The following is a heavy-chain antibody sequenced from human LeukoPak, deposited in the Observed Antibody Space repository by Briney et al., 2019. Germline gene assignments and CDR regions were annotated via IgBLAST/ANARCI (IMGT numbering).Heavy chain of an antibody. D-gene: IGHD4-17*01. CDR1: GGPITGSHW. J-gene: IGHJ4*02. Sequence: PSGTLSLTCAVSGGPITGSHWWSWVRQPPGKGLEWIGEIYHSGGTNYNPSLKNRVTISVDKSKNQFSLKLSSVTAADTAVYYCARGAQDYGDYVWAGYFDYWGQGTLVTVSS. V-gene: IGHV4-4*02. CDR2: IYHSGGT. CDR3: ARGAQDYGDYVWAGYFDY.